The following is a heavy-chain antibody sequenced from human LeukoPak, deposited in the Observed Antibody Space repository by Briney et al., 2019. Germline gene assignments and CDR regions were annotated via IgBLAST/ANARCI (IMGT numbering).Heavy chain of an antibody. Sequence: SVKVSCKASGYTLTGYYMHWVRQAPGQGLEWMRGIIPIFGTANYAQKFQGRVTITADKSTSTAYMELSSLRSEDTAVYYCARSWGFGDLKYFNWFDPWGQGTLVTVSS. CDR3: ARSWGFGDLKYFNWFDP. D-gene: IGHD3-10*01. CDR2: IIPIFGTA. CDR1: GYTLTGYY. V-gene: IGHV1-69*06. J-gene: IGHJ5*02.